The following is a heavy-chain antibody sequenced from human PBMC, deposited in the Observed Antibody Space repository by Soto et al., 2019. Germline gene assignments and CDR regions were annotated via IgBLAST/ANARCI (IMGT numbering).Heavy chain of an antibody. CDR2: FDPEDGET. D-gene: IGHD2-15*01. Sequence: EASVKVSCKVSGYTLTELSMHWVRQAPGKGLEWMGGFDPEDGETIYAQKFQGRVTMTEDTSTDTAYMELSSLRSEDTAVYYCATTGVLGGKFYYYYYMDVWGKGTTVTVSS. V-gene: IGHV1-24*01. CDR1: GYTLTELS. J-gene: IGHJ6*03. CDR3: ATTGVLGGKFYYYYYMDV.